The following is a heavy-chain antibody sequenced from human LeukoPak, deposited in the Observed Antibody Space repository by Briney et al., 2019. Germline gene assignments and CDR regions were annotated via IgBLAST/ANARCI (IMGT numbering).Heavy chain of an antibody. D-gene: IGHD2-8*01. Sequence: GGSLRLSCAASGFTFSTYAMAWVRQAPGKGLEWVSSVSDGGSDTYYADSVKGGFTISRDNSRNTLFLQMHSLRAEDTAAYYCVKRPSESCTSGGCYFDSWGQGTLVTVSS. CDR1: GFTFSTYA. V-gene: IGHV3-23*01. CDR3: VKRPSESCTSGGCYFDS. CDR2: VSDGGSDT. J-gene: IGHJ4*02.